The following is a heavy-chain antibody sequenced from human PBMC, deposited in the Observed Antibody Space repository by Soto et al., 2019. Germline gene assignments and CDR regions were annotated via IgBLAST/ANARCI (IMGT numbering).Heavy chain of an antibody. V-gene: IGHV4-34*01. J-gene: IGHJ6*02. CDR1: GGSFSGYY. CDR3: ARGRGYSYGTYYYYYYGMDV. CDR2: INHSGST. Sequence: QVQLQQWGAGLLKPSETLSLTCAVYGGSFSGYYWSWIRQPPGKGLEWSGEINHSGSTNYNPSLKSRVTISVDTSKNKFSLRLSSVTAADTAVYYCARGRGYSYGTYYYYYYGMDVWGQGTTVTVSS. D-gene: IGHD5-18*01.